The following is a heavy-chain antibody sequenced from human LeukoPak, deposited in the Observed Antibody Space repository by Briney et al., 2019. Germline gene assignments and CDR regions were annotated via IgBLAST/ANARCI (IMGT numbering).Heavy chain of an antibody. CDR1: GYTFIGHY. Sequence: ASVKVSCKASGYTFIGHYMHWVRQAPGQGLEWMGWINPKSGGTNYAQKFQGRVTMTRDTSISTAYMELSRLRSDDTAVYYCARDPGITGSTSGYWGQGTLVTVSS. V-gene: IGHV1-2*02. D-gene: IGHD1-20*01. CDR3: ARDPGITGSTSGY. J-gene: IGHJ4*02. CDR2: INPKSGGT.